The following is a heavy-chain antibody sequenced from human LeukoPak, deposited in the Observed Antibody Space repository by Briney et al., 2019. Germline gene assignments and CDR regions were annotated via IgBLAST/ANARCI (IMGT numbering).Heavy chain of an antibody. CDR2: INPNSGGT. CDR3: AREGVEMATIDYFDY. V-gene: IGHV1-2*02. CDR1: GYTFTGYY. Sequence: ASVKVSCKASGYTFTGYYMHWVRQAPGQGLEWMGWINPNSGGTNYAQKFQGRVTMTRDTSISTAYMELSRLRSDDTAVYYCAREGVEMATIDYFDYWGQGTLVTVSS. D-gene: IGHD5-12*01. J-gene: IGHJ4*02.